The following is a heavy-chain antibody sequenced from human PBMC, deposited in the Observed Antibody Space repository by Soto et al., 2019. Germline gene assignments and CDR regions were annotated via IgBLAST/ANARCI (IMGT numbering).Heavy chain of an antibody. J-gene: IGHJ4*02. CDR2: ISGGGSA. CDR1: GFTVSSNY. V-gene: IGHV3-66*01. D-gene: IGHD1-7*01. CDR3: VRGELRPRFDS. Sequence: EVPLVESGGDLVQPGGSLRLSCAASGFTVSSNYMSWVRQAPGKGLDWVSLISGGGSAYYADSVKGRFTISRDTSKNTLSLQMNSLRAEDTAVYYCVRGELRPRFDSWGQGTLVTVSS.